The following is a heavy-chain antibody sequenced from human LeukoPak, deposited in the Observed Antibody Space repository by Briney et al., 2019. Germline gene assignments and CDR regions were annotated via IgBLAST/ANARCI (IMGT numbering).Heavy chain of an antibody. CDR2: IRASGDRT. J-gene: IGHJ4*02. CDR3: AVLAVPAVGY. V-gene: IGHV3-23*01. Sequence: ETLSLTCTVSGVSIGSGGYYWSWVRQAPGKGLEWVSTIRASGDRTYYAESVKGRFTMSGDKSKNTLYLQMSNLRAEDTAVYHCAVLAVPAVGYWGQGTLVIVSS. D-gene: IGHD2-15*01. CDR1: GVSIGSGGYY.